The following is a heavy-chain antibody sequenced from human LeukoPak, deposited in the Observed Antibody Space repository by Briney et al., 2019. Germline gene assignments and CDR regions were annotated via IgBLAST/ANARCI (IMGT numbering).Heavy chain of an antibody. J-gene: IGHJ4*02. V-gene: IGHV3-7*01. CDR2: IRHDASEK. D-gene: IGHD3-9*01. CDR3: ARELDWSFYN. Sequence: GESLRLSCAASGFTFRTYWMSWVRQAPGKGLEWVAKIRHDASEKYHVDSVKGRFTISRDNAKNSLYLQMNSLRVEDTAVYYCARELDWSFYNWGQGTLVTVSS. CDR1: GFTFRTYW.